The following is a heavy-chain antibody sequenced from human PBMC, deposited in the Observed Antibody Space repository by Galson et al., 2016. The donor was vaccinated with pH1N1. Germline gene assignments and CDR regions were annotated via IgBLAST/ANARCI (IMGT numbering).Heavy chain of an antibody. D-gene: IGHD4/OR15-4a*01. Sequence: SLRLSCAASGFTFGTYAMTWVRQAPGKGLEWVSTISSSGGTTFYTDSVKGRFTISRDYSKNTLYLHMNSLRAGDTALYYCARGRYDYDADFGFWGQGTLVTVSS. J-gene: IGHJ4*02. CDR3: ARGRYDYDADFGF. CDR2: ISSSGGTT. V-gene: IGHV3-23*01. CDR1: GFTFGTYA.